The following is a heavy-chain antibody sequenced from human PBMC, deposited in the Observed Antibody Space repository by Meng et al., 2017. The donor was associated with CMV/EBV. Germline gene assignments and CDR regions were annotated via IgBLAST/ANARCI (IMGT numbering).Heavy chain of an antibody. CDR2: VRGSGGGI. CDR1: GLTFSTYA. CDR3: AKGHSDTVTAPDY. Sequence: YGLTFSTYAMAGVSEGPGGGLEWVSRVRGSGGGIYYADSVKGRLNIYRENSKNILYLQMNSLRAEDSAVYYCAKGHSDTVTAPDYWGQGTLVTVSS. D-gene: IGHD2-21*02. V-gene: IGHV3-23*01. J-gene: IGHJ4*02.